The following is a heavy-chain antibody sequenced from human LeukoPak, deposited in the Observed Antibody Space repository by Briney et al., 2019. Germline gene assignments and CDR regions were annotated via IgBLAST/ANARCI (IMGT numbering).Heavy chain of an antibody. CDR2: SNGDGSIT. Sequence: PGGSLRLSCAASGFSFSSYWMNWVRQVPGKGLEWVSRSNGDGSITNYADSVKGRFTISRDNAKNTLYLQMRSLRGDDTTVYYCARGIISVSTITYWGQGTLVTVSS. V-gene: IGHV3-74*01. CDR3: ARGIISVSTITY. CDR1: GFSFSSYW. J-gene: IGHJ4*02. D-gene: IGHD5/OR15-5a*01.